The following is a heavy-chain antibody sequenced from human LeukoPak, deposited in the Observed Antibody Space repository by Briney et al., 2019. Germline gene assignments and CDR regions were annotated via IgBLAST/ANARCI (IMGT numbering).Heavy chain of an antibody. CDR1: GFTFSDNY. D-gene: IGHD2-2*01. CDR2: IGDSGNTI. J-gene: IGHJ4*02. V-gene: IGHV3-11*04. CDR3: ASMICSSTSCWIAY. Sequence: GGSLRLSCAASGFTFSDNYMAWMRQAPGKGLEWASYIGDSGNTIFYADSVKGRFTISRGDGKNSLYLQMNSLRAEDTAVYYCASMICSSTSCWIAYWGQGTLVTVSS.